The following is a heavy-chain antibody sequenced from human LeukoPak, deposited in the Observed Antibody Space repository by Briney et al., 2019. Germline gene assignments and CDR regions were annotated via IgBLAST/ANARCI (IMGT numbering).Heavy chain of an antibody. Sequence: SQTLSLTCTVSGGSISSGDYYWSWIRQPPGKGLEWIGYIYYSGSTYYNPSLKSRVTISVDTSKNQFSLKLSSVTAADTAVYYCARICRLGYCSGGSCPYYFDYWGQGTLVTVSS. D-gene: IGHD2-15*01. CDR2: IYYSGST. CDR1: GGSISSGDYY. CDR3: ARICRLGYCSGGSCPYYFDY. V-gene: IGHV4-30-4*08. J-gene: IGHJ4*02.